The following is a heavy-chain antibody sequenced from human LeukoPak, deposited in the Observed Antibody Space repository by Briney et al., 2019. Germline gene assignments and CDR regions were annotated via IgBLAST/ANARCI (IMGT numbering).Heavy chain of an antibody. V-gene: IGHV3-23*01. CDR3: AKELTTERTPGVDS. D-gene: IGHD4-17*01. CDR2: ISGSGDTT. Sequence: GGSLRLSCAASGFTFSSYAMSWVRQAPRKGLEWVSAISGSGDTTFYADSVKGRFTISRDNSKKTLYLQVNSLRAEDTAVYFCAKELTTERTPGVDSWGQGTLVTVSS. CDR1: GFTFSSYA. J-gene: IGHJ4*02.